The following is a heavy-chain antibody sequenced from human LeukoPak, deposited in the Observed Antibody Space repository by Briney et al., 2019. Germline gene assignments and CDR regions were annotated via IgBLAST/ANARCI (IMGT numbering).Heavy chain of an antibody. V-gene: IGHV4-4*02. CDR1: GGSISSSNW. J-gene: IGHJ3*01. CDR2: IYHSGST. CDR3: ARHKTVIDAFDV. Sequence: SETLSLTCAVSGGSISSSNWWSWVRQPPGKGLEWIGEIYHSGSTNYNPSLKSRVTISVDKSKNQFSLKLSSVTAADTALYFCARHKTVIDAFDVWGQGTMVTVSS. D-gene: IGHD3-22*01.